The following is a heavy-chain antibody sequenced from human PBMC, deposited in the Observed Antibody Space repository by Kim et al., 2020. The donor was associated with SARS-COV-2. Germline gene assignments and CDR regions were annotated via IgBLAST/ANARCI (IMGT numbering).Heavy chain of an antibody. J-gene: IGHJ4*02. CDR2: IIPILGIA. Sequence: SVKVSCKASGGTFSSYTISRVRQAPGQGLEWMGRIIPILGIANYAQKFQGRVTITADKSTSTAYMELSSLRSEDTAVYYCASGSSGYYRDLDYWGQGTLVTVSS. CDR3: ASGSSGYYRDLDY. V-gene: IGHV1-69*02. D-gene: IGHD3-22*01. CDR1: GGTFSSYT.